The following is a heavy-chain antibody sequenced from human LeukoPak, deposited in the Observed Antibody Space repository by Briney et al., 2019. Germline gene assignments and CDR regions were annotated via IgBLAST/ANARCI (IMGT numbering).Heavy chain of an antibody. CDR1: GFTFSSYA. CDR2: ISYGGSNK. J-gene: IGHJ4*02. Sequence: GRSLRLSCAASGFTFSSYAMHWVRQAPGKGLEWVAVISYGGSNKYYADSVKGRFTISRDNSKNTLYLQMNSLRAEDTAVYYCASSRATAYYYDSSGYYPLGYWGQGTLVTVSS. D-gene: IGHD3-22*01. CDR3: ASSRATAYYYDSSGYYPLGY. V-gene: IGHV3-30-3*01.